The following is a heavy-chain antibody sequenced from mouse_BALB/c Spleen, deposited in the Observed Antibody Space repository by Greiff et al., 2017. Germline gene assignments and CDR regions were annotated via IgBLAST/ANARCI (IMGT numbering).Heavy chain of an antibody. CDR1: GFTFSSFG. D-gene: IGHD1-1*01. V-gene: IGHV5-17*02. J-gene: IGHJ4*01. Sequence: EVQLVESGGGLVQPGGSRKLSCAASGFTFSSFGMHWVRQAPEKGLEWVAYISSGSSTIYYADTVKGRFTISRDNPKNTLFLQMTSLRSEDTAMYYCARGGTTKPYYAMDYWGQGTSVTVSS. CDR3: ARGGTTKPYYAMDY. CDR2: ISSGSSTI.